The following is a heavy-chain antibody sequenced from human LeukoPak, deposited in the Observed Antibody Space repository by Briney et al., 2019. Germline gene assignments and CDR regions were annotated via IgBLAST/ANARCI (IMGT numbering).Heavy chain of an antibody. V-gene: IGHV4-39*07. CDR2: IYHNGDT. CDR1: GGSISSSRFN. CDR3: SRAHYDILTGYPRGFDY. J-gene: IGHJ4*02. Sequence: PSETLSLTCTVSGGSISSSRFNWGWIRQTPGKGLEWIGTIYHNGDTYHNPSLKSRVTMSRDTSNNQFSLKLTSVIAADTAVYYCSRAHYDILTGYPRGFDYWGQGTLVTVSS. D-gene: IGHD3-9*01.